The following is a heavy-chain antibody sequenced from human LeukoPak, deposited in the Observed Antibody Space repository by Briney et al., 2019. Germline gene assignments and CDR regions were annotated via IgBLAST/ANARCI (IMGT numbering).Heavy chain of an antibody. Sequence: PGGSLRLSCAASGFTFSSYAMHWVRQAPGKGLEWVAVISYDGSNKYYADSVKGRFTISRDNSKNTLYLQMNSLRAEDTAVYYRARWGWELPSFYYFDYWGQGTLVTVSS. V-gene: IGHV3-30*04. CDR3: ARWGWELPSFYYFDY. D-gene: IGHD1-26*01. CDR1: GFTFSSYA. CDR2: ISYDGSNK. J-gene: IGHJ4*02.